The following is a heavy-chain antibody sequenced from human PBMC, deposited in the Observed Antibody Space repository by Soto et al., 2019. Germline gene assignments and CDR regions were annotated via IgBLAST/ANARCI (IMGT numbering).Heavy chain of an antibody. CDR2: IYYSGST. D-gene: IGHD3-3*01. CDR1: GGSISSYY. Sequence: SETLSLTCTVSGGSISSYYWSWIRQPPGKGLEWIGYIYYSGSTNYNPSLKSRVTISVDTSKNQFSLKLSSVTAADTAVYYCARSYDFWTDNWFDPWGQGTLVTVS. CDR3: ARSYDFWTDNWFDP. V-gene: IGHV4-59*08. J-gene: IGHJ5*02.